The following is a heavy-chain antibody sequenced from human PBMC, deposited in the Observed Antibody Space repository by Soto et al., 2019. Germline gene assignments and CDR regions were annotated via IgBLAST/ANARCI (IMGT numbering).Heavy chain of an antibody. CDR3: ARATRVRGVIPYGMDV. D-gene: IGHD3-10*01. V-gene: IGHV4-59*01. CDR2: IYYSGST. CDR1: GGSISSYY. J-gene: IGHJ6*02. Sequence: KPSETLSLTCTVSGGSISSYYWSWIRQPPGKGLEWIGYIYYSGSTNYNPSLKSRVTISVDTSKNQFSLKLSSVTAADTAVYYCARATRVRGVIPYGMDVWGQGTTVTVSS.